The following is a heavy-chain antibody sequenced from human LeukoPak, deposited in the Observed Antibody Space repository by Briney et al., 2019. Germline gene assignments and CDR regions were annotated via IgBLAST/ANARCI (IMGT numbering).Heavy chain of an antibody. CDR1: GGSFSGYY. Sequence: SETLSLTCAVYGGSFSGYYWSWIRQPPGKGLEWIGEINHSGSTNYNPSLKSRVTISVDTSKNQFSLKLSSVTAADTAVYYCARRDYSSSWTSYYYYMDVWGKGTTVTISS. V-gene: IGHV4-34*01. CDR3: ARRDYSSSWTSYYYYMDV. CDR2: INHSGST. J-gene: IGHJ6*03. D-gene: IGHD6-13*01.